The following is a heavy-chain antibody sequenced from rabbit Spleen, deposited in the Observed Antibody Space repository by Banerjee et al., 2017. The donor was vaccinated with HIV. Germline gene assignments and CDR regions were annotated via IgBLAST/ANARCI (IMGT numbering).Heavy chain of an antibody. CDR3: ARGGSDIYYGMDL. D-gene: IGHD1-1*01. Sequence: QEQVVESGGGLVQPGGSLTLTCTASGFSSSSSYYIWWVRQAPGKGLEWIGWIYIGNGATYYASWAKGRFTISKTSSTTVTLQMTSLTAADTATYFCARGGSDIYYGMDLWGPGTLVTVS. J-gene: IGHJ6*01. CDR1: GFSSSSSYY. CDR2: IYIGNGAT. V-gene: IGHV1S45*01.